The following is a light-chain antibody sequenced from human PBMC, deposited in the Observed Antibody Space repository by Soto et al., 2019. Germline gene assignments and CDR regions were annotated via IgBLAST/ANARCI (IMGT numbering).Light chain of an antibody. J-gene: IGKJ1*01. V-gene: IGKV4-1*01. Sequence: DIVMTQSPDSLAVPLGERATIACKSSQSVLYSSNNKNYLAWYQQRPGQPPRLLIYWASTRESGVPDRFSGSGSGTDFTLTISSPQAEDVAVYFCQQYYTTPAFGQGTRVEIK. CDR2: WAS. CDR1: QSVLYSSNNKNY. CDR3: QQYYTTPA.